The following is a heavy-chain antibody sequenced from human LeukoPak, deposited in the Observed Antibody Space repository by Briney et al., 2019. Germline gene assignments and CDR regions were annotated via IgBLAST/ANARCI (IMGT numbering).Heavy chain of an antibody. J-gene: IGHJ4*02. D-gene: IGHD1-26*01. V-gene: IGHV3-48*03. Sequence: LGGSLRLSCAASGFTFSNYEINWVRQAPGNGLEWVSYITTSGSTKYYADSVKGRFTISRDNAENSLYLLLNSLRAEDTAVYYCARDRGSYVFDYWGQGTLVTVSS. CDR1: GFTFSNYE. CDR2: ITTSGSTK. CDR3: ARDRGSYVFDY.